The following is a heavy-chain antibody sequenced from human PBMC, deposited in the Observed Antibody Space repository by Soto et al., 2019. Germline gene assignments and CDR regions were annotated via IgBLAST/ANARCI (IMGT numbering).Heavy chain of an antibody. CDR1: GGSISSSSYY. Sequence: PSETLALTCTVSGGSISSSSYYWGWIRQPPGKGLEWIGSIYYSGSTYYNPSLKSRVTISVDTSKNQFSLKLSSVTAADTAVYYCARRGRDDYGDINWFDPWGQGTLVT. D-gene: IGHD4-17*01. V-gene: IGHV4-39*01. CDR3: ARRGRDDYGDINWFDP. CDR2: IYYSGST. J-gene: IGHJ5*02.